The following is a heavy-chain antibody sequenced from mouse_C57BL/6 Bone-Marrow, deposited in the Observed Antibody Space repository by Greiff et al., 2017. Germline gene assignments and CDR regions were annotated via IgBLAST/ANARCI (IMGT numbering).Heavy chain of an antibody. V-gene: IGHV5-16*01. CDR2: INYDGSST. Sequence: EVKLVESEGGLVQPGRSMKLSCTASGFTFSDYYMAWVRQVPEKGLEWVANINYDGSSTYYLDSLKSRFIISRDNAKNILYLQMSSLKSEDTATYYCARAGYGSSFDWYFDVWGTGTTVTVSS. J-gene: IGHJ1*03. D-gene: IGHD1-1*01. CDR1: GFTFSDYY. CDR3: ARAGYGSSFDWYFDV.